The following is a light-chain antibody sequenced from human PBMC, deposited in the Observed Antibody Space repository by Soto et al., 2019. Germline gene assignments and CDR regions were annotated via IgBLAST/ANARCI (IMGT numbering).Light chain of an antibody. V-gene: IGLV7-43*01. Sequence: QTVVTQEPSLTVSPGGTVTLTCASSTGAVTSDYFPNWIQQKPGQTPRSLIYNTNNKYSWTPARFSGYLLGGKAALTLSDVQPEYEADYYCLLYYSGHVRLFGGGTKVTVL. CDR1: TGAVTSDYF. CDR2: NTN. J-gene: IGLJ2*01. CDR3: LLYYSGHVRL.